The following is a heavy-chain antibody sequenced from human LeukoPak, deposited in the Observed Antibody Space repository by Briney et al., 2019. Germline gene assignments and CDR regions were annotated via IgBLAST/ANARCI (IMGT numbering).Heavy chain of an antibody. V-gene: IGHV1-2*02. D-gene: IGHD2-2*02. CDR1: GYTFTGYY. CDR2: INPNSGGT. Sequence: ASVKVSCKASGYTFTGYYMHWVRQAPGQGLEWMGWINPNSGGTNYAQKFQGRVTMTRDTSISTAYMELSRLRSDDTAVYYCARVPMRIRAAIDYWGQGTLVTVSS. CDR3: ARVPMRIRAAIDY. J-gene: IGHJ4*02.